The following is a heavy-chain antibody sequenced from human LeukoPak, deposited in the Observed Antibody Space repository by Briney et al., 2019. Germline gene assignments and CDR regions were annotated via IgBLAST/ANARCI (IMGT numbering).Heavy chain of an antibody. J-gene: IGHJ3*02. V-gene: IGHV1-2*02. Sequence: ASVKVSCKASGGTFSSYAISWVRQAPGQGPEWMGWINPKSGGTDYAQRFQGRVTMTRDTSISTAYMELSGLRSDDTAVYYCARDGVYSTNFDAFDIWGQGTMVTVSS. CDR2: INPKSGGT. CDR1: GGTFSSYA. CDR3: ARDGVYSTNFDAFDI. D-gene: IGHD6-13*01.